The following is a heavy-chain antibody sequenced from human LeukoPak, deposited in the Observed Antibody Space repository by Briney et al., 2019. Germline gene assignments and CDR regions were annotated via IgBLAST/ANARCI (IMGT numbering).Heavy chain of an antibody. V-gene: IGHV1-8*02. CDR2: MNPNSGNT. CDR3: ARDIQPGYYYGSGSYSSDAFDI. CDR1: GYTFTSYD. D-gene: IGHD3-10*01. Sequence: ASVKVSCKASGYTFTSYDINWVRQATGQGLEWMGWMNPNSGNTGYAQKFQGRVTMTTDTSTSTAYMELRSLRSDDTAVYYCARDIQPGYYYGSGSYSSDAFDIWGQGTMATVSS. J-gene: IGHJ3*02.